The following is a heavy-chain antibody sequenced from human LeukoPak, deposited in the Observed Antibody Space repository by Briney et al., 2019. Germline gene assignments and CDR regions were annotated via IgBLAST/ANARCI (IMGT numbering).Heavy chain of an antibody. V-gene: IGHV3-53*04. CDR1: GLTVSSTY. Sequence: GGSLRLSCAASGLTVSSTYMSWVRQAPGKEQEWVSIIYIGDNPHYADSVKGRFTISRHNSKNTLYLQMNSLRAEDTAVYYCARVRPWVFDYWGQGTLVTVSS. CDR2: IYIGDNP. J-gene: IGHJ4*02. CDR3: ARVRPWVFDY.